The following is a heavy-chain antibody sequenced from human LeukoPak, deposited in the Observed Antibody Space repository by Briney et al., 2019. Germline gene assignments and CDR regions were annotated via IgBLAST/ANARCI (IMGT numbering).Heavy chain of an antibody. Sequence: PGGSLRLSCAASGFTVSRNYMSWVRQAPGKGLEWVSVIYSGGSTYYTDSVKGRFTISRDNSKNTLYLQMNSLRAEDTAVYYCARDSYCGSGSYYRYTFDYWGPGTLVTVSS. CDR2: IYSGGST. V-gene: IGHV3-53*01. D-gene: IGHD3-10*01. J-gene: IGHJ4*02. CDR3: ARDSYCGSGSYYRYTFDY. CDR1: GFTVSRNY.